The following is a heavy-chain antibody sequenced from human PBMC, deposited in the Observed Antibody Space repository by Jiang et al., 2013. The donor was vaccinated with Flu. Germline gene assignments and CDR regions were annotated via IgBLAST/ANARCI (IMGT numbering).Heavy chain of an antibody. D-gene: IGHD5-18*01. Sequence: VLLKPSETLSLTCAVYGGSFSGYYWSWIRQPPGKGLEWIGEINHSGSTNYNPSLKSRVTISVDTSKNQFSLKLSSVTAADTAVYYCAREGAANVDTAMGGIDYWGQGTLVTVSS. CDR2: INHSGST. J-gene: IGHJ4*02. CDR1: GGSFSGYY. CDR3: AREGAANVDTAMGGIDY. V-gene: IGHV4-34*01.